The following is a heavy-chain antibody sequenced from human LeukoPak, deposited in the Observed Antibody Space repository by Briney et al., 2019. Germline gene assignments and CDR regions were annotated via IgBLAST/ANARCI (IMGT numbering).Heavy chain of an antibody. Sequence: SETLSLTCAVYGGSFSGYYWSWIRQPPGKGLEWIGEINHSGSTNYNPSLKSRVTILVDTSKNQFSLKLSSVTAADTAVYYCARNYYYDSSGYFSKRASDRYFQHWGQGTLVTVSS. CDR1: GGSFSGYY. CDR3: ARNYYYDSSGYFSKRASDRYFQH. J-gene: IGHJ1*01. D-gene: IGHD3-22*01. CDR2: INHSGST. V-gene: IGHV4-34*01.